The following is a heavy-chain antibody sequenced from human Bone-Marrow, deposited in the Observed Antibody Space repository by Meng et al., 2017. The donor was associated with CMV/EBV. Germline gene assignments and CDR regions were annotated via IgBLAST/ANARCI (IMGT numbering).Heavy chain of an antibody. CDR3: ARGQYYYGSGSYYTF. V-gene: IGHV4-34*01. CDR1: GGSFSGYY. J-gene: IGHJ4*02. Sequence: SETLSLTCAVYGGSFSGYYWSWIRQPPGKGLEWIGEINHSGSTNYNPSLKSRVAISVDTSKNQFSLKLSSVTAAETAVYYCARGQYYYGSGSYYTFWGQGTLVTVDS. D-gene: IGHD3-10*01. CDR2: INHSGST.